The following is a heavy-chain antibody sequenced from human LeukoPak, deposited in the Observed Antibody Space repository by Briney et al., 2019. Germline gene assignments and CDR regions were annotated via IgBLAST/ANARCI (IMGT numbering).Heavy chain of an antibody. J-gene: IGHJ5*02. V-gene: IGHV1-69*13. Sequence: ASVKVSCKASGGTFSSYAISWVRQAPGQGLEWMGGIIPIFGTANYAQKSQGRVTITADESTSTAYMELSSLRSEDTAVYYCATADCSSGSCYWFDPWGQGTLVTVSS. CDR1: GGTFSSYA. CDR3: ATADCSSGSCYWFDP. CDR2: IIPIFGTA. D-gene: IGHD2-15*01.